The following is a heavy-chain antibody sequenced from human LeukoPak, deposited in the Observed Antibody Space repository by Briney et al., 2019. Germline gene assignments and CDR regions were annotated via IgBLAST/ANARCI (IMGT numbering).Heavy chain of an antibody. CDR3: AHRPPERGYSYGYNWFDP. CDR2: IYWDDDK. CDR1: GFSLSTSGVG. Sequence: ESGPTLVKPTQTLTLTCTFSGFSLSTSGVGVGWIRQPPGKALEWLALIYWDDDKRYSPSLKSRLTITKDTSKNQVVLTMTNMDPVDTATYYCAHRPPERGYSYGYNWFDPWGQGTLVTVSS. D-gene: IGHD5-18*01. J-gene: IGHJ5*02. V-gene: IGHV2-5*02.